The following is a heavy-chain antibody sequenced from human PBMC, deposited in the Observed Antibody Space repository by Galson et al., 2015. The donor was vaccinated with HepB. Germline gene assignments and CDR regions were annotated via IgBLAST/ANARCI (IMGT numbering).Heavy chain of an antibody. CDR3: TTATHMVRGVYYYYGMDV. Sequence: SLRLSCAASGFTFSNAWMSWVRQAPGKGREWVGRIKSKTDGGTTDYAAPVKGRFTISRDDSKNTLYLQMNSLKTEDTAVYYCTTATHMVRGVYYYYGMDVWGQGTTVTVSS. J-gene: IGHJ6*02. D-gene: IGHD3-10*01. CDR2: IKSKTDGGTT. V-gene: IGHV3-15*01. CDR1: GFTFSNAW.